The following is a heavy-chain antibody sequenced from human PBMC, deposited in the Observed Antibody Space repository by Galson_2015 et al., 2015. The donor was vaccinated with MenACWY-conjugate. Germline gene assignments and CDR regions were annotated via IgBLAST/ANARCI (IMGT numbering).Heavy chain of an antibody. CDR2: IYSGGST. CDR3: ARDRTPYGSGWNDAFDI. CDR1: GFTVSSNY. D-gene: IGHD3-10*01. V-gene: IGHV3-53*04. Sequence: SLRLSCAASGFTVSSNYMSWVRQAPGKGLEWVSVIYSGGSTYYADSVKGRFTISRHNSKNTLYPQMNSLRAEDTAVYYCARDRTPYGSGWNDAFDIWGQGTMVTVSS. J-gene: IGHJ3*02.